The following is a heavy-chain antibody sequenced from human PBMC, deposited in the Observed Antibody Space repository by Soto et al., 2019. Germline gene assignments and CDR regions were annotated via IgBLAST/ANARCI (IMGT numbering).Heavy chain of an antibody. V-gene: IGHV4-59*01. J-gene: IGHJ5*02. CDR2: IYYSGST. CDR3: ARTLFGWLIWFDP. CDR1: GGSISSYY. D-gene: IGHD3-10*02. Sequence: SETLSLTCTVSGGSISSYYWSWVRQPQGKGLEWIGNIYYSGSTNSNPSLKSRVTISVATSTNKISLKLSSVTAAAAATSLCARTLFGWLIWFDPWGQGTLVTASS.